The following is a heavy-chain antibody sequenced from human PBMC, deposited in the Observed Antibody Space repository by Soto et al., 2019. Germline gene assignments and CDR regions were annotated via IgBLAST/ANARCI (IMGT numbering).Heavy chain of an antibody. Sequence: SETLSLTCTVSGGSISSSSYYWGWIRQPPGKGLEWIGSIYYSGSTYYYNPSLKSRVNISVDTSKNQFSLKLRSVTAADTAVYYCARDVGPLGGYSYDSAYNWFDPWGQGTLVTVSS. CDR3: ARDVGPLGGYSYDSAYNWFDP. CDR2: IYYSGSTY. J-gene: IGHJ5*02. D-gene: IGHD5-18*01. CDR1: GGSISSSSYY. V-gene: IGHV4-39*02.